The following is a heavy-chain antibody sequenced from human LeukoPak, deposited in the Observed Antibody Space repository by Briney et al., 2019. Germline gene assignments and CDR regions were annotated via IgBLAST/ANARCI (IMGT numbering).Heavy chain of an antibody. CDR1: GGSISSYY. J-gene: IGHJ6*04. CDR3: ARGGYSSSWRGDYGMDV. Sequence: PSETLSLTCTVSGGSISSYYWSWIRQPPGKGLEWIGYIYYSGSTNYNPSLKSRVTISVDTSKNQFSLKLSSVTAADTAVYYCARGGYSSSWRGDYGMDVWGKGTTVTVSS. D-gene: IGHD6-13*01. V-gene: IGHV4-59*01. CDR2: IYYSGST.